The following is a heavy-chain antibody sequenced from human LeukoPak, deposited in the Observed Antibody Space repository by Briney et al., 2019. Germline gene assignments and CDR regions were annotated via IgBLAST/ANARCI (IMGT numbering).Heavy chain of an antibody. V-gene: IGHV3-30*04. CDR1: GFTFSSYA. Sequence: GGSLRLSCAASGFTFSSYAMHWVRQAPGKGLEWVAVISYDGSNKYYADSVKGRFTISRDNSKNTLYLQMNSLRAEDTAVYYCAKTHRGDYDAFDIWGQGTMVTVSS. CDR3: AKTHRGDYDAFDI. D-gene: IGHD4-11*01. CDR2: ISYDGSNK. J-gene: IGHJ3*02.